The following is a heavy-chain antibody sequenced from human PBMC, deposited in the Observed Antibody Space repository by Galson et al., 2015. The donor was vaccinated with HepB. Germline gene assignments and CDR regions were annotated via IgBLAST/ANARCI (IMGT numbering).Heavy chain of an antibody. Sequence: SLRLSCAASGFTVSSNYMSWVRQAPGKGLEWVSVIYSGGSTYYADSMKGRFTISRDNSKNTLYLQMNSLRAEDTAVYYCARGSSSGSYTFDIWGQGTMVTVSS. CDR2: IYSGGST. V-gene: IGHV3-53*01. J-gene: IGHJ3*02. D-gene: IGHD3-10*01. CDR3: ARGSSSGSYTFDI. CDR1: GFTVSSNY.